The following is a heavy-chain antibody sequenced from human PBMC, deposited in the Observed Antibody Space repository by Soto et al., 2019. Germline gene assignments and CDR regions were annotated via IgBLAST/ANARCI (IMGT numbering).Heavy chain of an antibody. CDR3: SRQTRDGYNYLGDY. D-gene: IGHD5-12*01. Sequence: EVQLVESGGGLVQPGGSLRLSCAASGFTFSGSAMHWVRQASGKGLEWVGRISSKPNSYATAYAASVKGRFTISRDDSKNTAYLQMNSLKTEDTAVYYCSRQTRDGYNYLGDYWGQGTLVTVSS. V-gene: IGHV3-73*01. CDR2: ISSKPNSYAT. CDR1: GFTFSGSA. J-gene: IGHJ4*02.